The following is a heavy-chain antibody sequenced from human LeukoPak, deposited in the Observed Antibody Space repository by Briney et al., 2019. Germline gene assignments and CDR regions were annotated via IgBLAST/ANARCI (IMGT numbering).Heavy chain of an antibody. D-gene: IGHD5-18*01. CDR3: ARVRPLLDTAMVTYYYYYGMDV. V-gene: IGHV1-8*01. CDR2: MNPNSGNT. J-gene: IGHJ6*02. Sequence: ASVKVSCKASGYTFTSYDINWVRQATGQGLEWMGWMNPNSGNTGYAQKFQGRVTMTRNTSISTAYMELSSLRSEDTAVYYCARVRPLLDTAMVTYYYYYGMDVSGQGTTVTVSS. CDR1: GYTFTSYD.